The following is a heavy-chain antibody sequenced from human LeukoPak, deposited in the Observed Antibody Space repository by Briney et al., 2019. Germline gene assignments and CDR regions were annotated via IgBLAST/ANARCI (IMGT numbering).Heavy chain of an antibody. CDR1: GYTFTSYG. CDR2: ISAYNGNT. J-gene: IGHJ4*02. V-gene: IGHV1-18*01. Sequence: ASVKVSCKASGYTFTSYGISWGRQAPGQGLEWMGWISAYNGNTNYAQKLQGRVTMTTDTSTSTAYMELRSLRSDDTAVYYCARAAPYYDILTGYYTFDYWGQGTLVTVSS. CDR3: ARAAPYYDILTGYYTFDY. D-gene: IGHD3-9*01.